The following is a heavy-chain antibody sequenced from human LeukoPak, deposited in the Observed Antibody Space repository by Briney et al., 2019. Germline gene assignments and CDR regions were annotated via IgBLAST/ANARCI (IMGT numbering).Heavy chain of an antibody. CDR1: GFTFSSYA. D-gene: IGHD3-10*01. CDR2: ISGSGGST. Sequence: PGGSLRLSCAASGFTFSSYAMSWVRQAPGKGLEWVSSISGSGGSTYYADSVKGRFTISRDNSKNTLYLQMNSLRAEDTAVYYCAKHGDSPLRGYFDYWGQGTLVTVSS. V-gene: IGHV3-23*01. CDR3: AKHGDSPLRGYFDY. J-gene: IGHJ4*02.